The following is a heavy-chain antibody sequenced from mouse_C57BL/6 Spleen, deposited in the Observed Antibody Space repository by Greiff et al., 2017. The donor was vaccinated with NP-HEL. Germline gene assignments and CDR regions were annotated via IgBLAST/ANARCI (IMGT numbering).Heavy chain of an antibody. Sequence: VQLQQPGAELVKPGASVKMSCKASGYTFTSYWITWVKQRPGQGLEWIGDIYPGSGSTNYNEKFKGKATLTVDKSSSTAYMQLSSLTSEDSAVYYCAIYDYWFAYWGQGTLVTVSA. J-gene: IGHJ3*01. V-gene: IGHV1-55*01. CDR1: GYTFTSYW. CDR2: IYPGSGST. CDR3: AIYDYWFAY. D-gene: IGHD2-4*01.